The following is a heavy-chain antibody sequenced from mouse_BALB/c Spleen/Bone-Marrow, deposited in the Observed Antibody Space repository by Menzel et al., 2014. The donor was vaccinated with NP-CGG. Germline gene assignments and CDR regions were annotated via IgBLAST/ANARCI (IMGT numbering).Heavy chain of an antibody. D-gene: IGHD2-4*01. V-gene: IGHV14-3*02. CDR3: AMITTGAWFAY. CDR2: IDPANGNT. Sequence: VQLKESGAELVKPGASVKLSCTASGFNIKDTYMHWVKQRPEQGLEWIGRIDPANGNTKYDPKFQGKATITADTSSXTAYLQLSSLTSEDTAVYYCAMITTGAWFAYWGQGTLVTVSA. CDR1: GFNIKDTY. J-gene: IGHJ3*01.